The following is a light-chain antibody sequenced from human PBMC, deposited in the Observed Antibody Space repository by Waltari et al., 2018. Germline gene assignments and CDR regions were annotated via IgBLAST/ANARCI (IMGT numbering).Light chain of an antibody. CDR3: QQYDDWPLP. CDR2: AAS. CDR1: QSVSSK. J-gene: IGKJ4*01. Sequence: EIVMTQSPATLSVSPGERATLSCRASQSVSSKLAWYQHKPGQAPRLLIYAASTRANGIPARFSGSVSGTEFTLTISSLQSEDFAVYYCQQYDDWPLPFGGGTKVESK. V-gene: IGKV3-15*01.